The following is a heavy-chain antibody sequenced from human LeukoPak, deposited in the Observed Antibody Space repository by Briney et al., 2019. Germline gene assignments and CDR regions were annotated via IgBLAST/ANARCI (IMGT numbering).Heavy chain of an antibody. CDR1: GFTFDDYA. J-gene: IGHJ4*02. V-gene: IGHV3-9*03. CDR3: ARDKDASGWYGFGTGYYFDY. CDR2: ISWNSGSI. Sequence: GGSLGLSCAASGFTFDDYAMHWVRQAPGKGLEWVSGISWNSGSIGYADSVKGRFTISRDNAKNSLYLQMNSLRAEDMAVYYCARDKDASGWYGFGTGYYFDYWGQGTLVTVSS. D-gene: IGHD6-19*01.